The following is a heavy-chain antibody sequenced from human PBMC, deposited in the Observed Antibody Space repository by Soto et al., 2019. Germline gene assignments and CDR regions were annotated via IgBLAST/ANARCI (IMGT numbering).Heavy chain of an antibody. V-gene: IGHV1-2*02. J-gene: IGHJ6*02. D-gene: IGHD2-15*01. CDR2: INPNSGGT. CDR1: GYTFTGYY. Sequence: GASVKVSCKASGYTFTGYYMHWVRQAPGQGLEWMGWINPNSGGTNYAQKFQGRVTMTRDTSISTAYMELSRLRSDDTAVYYCASSPKNRGSDIVVVVAATPARYYYYGMDVWGQGTTVTVSS. CDR3: ASSPKNRGSDIVVVVAATPARYYYYGMDV.